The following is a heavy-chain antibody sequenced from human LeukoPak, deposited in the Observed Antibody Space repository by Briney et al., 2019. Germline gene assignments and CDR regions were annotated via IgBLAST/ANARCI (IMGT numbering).Heavy chain of an antibody. V-gene: IGHV1-2*02. J-gene: IGHJ4*02. CDR3: ARDYYDSSGYSGY. D-gene: IGHD3-22*01. CDR2: INPNSGGT. Sequence: ASVKVSCKASGYTFTGYYMHWVRQAPGQGLEWMGWINPNSGGTNYAQKFQGRVTMTRDTSISTAYMELSRLRSDDTAVYCCARDYYDSSGYSGYWGQGTLVTVSS. CDR1: GYTFTGYY.